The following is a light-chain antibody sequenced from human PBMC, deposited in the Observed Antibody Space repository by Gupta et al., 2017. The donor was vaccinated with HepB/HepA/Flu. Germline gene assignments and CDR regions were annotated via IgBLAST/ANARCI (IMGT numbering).Light chain of an antibody. J-gene: IGLJ3*02. V-gene: IGLV1-44*01. CDR1: SSNIGSNT. CDR3: AAWDDSLNGRV. CDR2: SNN. Sequence: QSVLTPPPSASGTPGQRVTIHCSGSSSNIGSNTVNWYQQLPGTAPKLLIHSNNQRPSGVPDRFSGSKSGTSASLAISGLQSEDEADYYCAAWDDSLNGRVFGGGTKLTVL.